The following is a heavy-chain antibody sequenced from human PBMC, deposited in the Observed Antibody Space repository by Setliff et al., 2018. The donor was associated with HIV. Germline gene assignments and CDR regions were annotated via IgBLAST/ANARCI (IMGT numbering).Heavy chain of an antibody. V-gene: IGHV4-39*01. D-gene: IGHD2-21*02. CDR1: GDSISSSSYY. CDR3: VRWYYCVSGACYRADY. CDR2: IHYTGTT. J-gene: IGHJ4*02. Sequence: PSETLSLTCIVSGDSISSSSYYWGWVRQPPGKGLGFIGIIHYTGTTYYSPSLRSRATISVDTSKNQFSLRLNSVTAADTAVYYCVRWYYCVSGACYRADYWGQGTMVTVSS.